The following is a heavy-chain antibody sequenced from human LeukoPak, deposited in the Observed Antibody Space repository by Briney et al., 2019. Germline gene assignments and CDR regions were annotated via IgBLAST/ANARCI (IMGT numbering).Heavy chain of an antibody. Sequence: PSETLSLTCTVSGGSVSSYYWSWIRQPPGKGLEWIGYIYYSGSNNYNPSLMSRVTISVDTSKNQFSLKLSSVTAADTAVYYCARVREWLRSHCGHYYYAYMDVWGKGTTVTVSS. CDR3: ARVREWLRSHCGHYYYAYMDV. CDR2: IYYSGSN. CDR1: GGSVSSYY. J-gene: IGHJ6*03. V-gene: IGHV4-59*02. D-gene: IGHD5-12*01.